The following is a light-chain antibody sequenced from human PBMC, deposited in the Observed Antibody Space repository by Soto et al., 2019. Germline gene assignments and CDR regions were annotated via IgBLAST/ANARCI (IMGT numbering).Light chain of an antibody. CDR3: QTWDTGARVV. V-gene: IGLV4-69*01. J-gene: IGLJ2*01. CDR1: SGHSSDA. Sequence: QPVLTQSPSASASLGASVKLTCTLSSGHSSDAIAWHQQQPEKGPRYLMKLSSDGSHSKGDGIPDRFSGSSSGAERYLTICSLQSEDGADYYCQTWDTGARVVFGGGTKLTVL. CDR2: LSSDGSH.